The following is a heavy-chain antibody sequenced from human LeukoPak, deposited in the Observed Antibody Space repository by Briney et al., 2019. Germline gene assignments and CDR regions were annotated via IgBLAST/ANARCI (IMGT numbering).Heavy chain of an antibody. V-gene: IGHV4-34*01. Sequence: GSLRLSCAASGFTFDDHGMSWVRQVPGKGLEWIGEIKESEKTNYNPSLKSRVTISIDTSKNQFSLKLSSVTAADTAVYYCAREGLRNVHNPLGYWGQGTLVTVSS. CDR2: IKESEKT. J-gene: IGHJ4*02. CDR3: AREGLRNVHNPLGY. CDR1: GFTFDDHG. D-gene: IGHD5-24*01.